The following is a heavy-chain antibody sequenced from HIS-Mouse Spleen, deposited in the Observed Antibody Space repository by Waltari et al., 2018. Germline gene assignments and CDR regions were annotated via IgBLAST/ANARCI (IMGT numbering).Heavy chain of an antibody. Sequence: QVQLVQSGAEVKKPGASVKFSCRASGSTFPGYYSPCVPQAPGQGLEWMGWINPNSGGTNYAQKFQGRVTMTRDTSISTAYMELSRLRSDDTAVYYCARDRYSNNWFDPWGQGTLVTVSS. J-gene: IGHJ5*02. CDR2: INPNSGGT. V-gene: IGHV1-2*02. CDR1: GSTFPGYY. D-gene: IGHD5-12*01. CDR3: ARDRYSNNWFDP.